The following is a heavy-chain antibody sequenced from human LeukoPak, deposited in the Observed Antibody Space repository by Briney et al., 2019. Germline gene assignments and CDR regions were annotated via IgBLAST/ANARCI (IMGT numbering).Heavy chain of an antibody. CDR2: INSDGSST. Sequence: GGSLRLSCAASGFTFSSYWMHWVRQAPGKGLVWVSRINSDGSSTSYADSVKGRFTISRDNAKNSLYLQMNSLRAEDTAVYYCARDSSSWLIYYYYYYMDVWGKGTTVTVSS. V-gene: IGHV3-74*01. D-gene: IGHD6-13*01. J-gene: IGHJ6*03. CDR1: GFTFSSYW. CDR3: ARDSSSWLIYYYYYYMDV.